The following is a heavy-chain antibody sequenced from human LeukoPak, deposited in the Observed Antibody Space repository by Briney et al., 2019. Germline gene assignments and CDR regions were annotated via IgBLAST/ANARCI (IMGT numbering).Heavy chain of an antibody. V-gene: IGHV3-23*01. J-gene: IGHJ3*02. CDR3: ARWDYYGRGAFDI. Sequence: GGSLRLSCAASGFTFSSYAMNWVRQAPGKGLEWVSSISGGSNNINYAGSVKGRFTISRDNSKNTLYLQMNSLRVEDTAVYYCARWDYYGRGAFDIWGQGTMVTVSS. D-gene: IGHD3-10*01. CDR1: GFTFSSYA. CDR2: ISGGSNNI.